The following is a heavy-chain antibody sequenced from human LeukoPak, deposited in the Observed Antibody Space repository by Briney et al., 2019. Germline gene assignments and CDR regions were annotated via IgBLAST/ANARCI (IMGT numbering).Heavy chain of an antibody. Sequence: GRSLRLSCVPSGFTFSTYAMYWVRQAPGKGLEWVAVIRYDGSNEHYADSVKGRFTISRDDSENTLDLQMNSLRTEDTAVYYCARGGITIFGVATYLDVWGKGTTVIVSS. CDR1: GFTFSTYA. D-gene: IGHD3-3*01. V-gene: IGHV3-30*04. CDR2: IRYDGSNE. CDR3: ARGGITIFGVATYLDV. J-gene: IGHJ6*03.